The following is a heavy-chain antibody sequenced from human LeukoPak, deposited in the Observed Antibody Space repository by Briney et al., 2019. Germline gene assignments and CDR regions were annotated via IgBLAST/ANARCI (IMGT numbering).Heavy chain of an antibody. CDR1: GFTFSNFA. CDR2: ITGYGAT. V-gene: IGHV3-23*01. Sequence: GGSLRLSCAASGFTFSNFAMMWVRQAPGTGLQWVSTITGYGATFYTDSVRGRFTIFRDTSMNTLFLQMNSLGAEDTAVYYCAKGAAAGKVDWFDPWGQGTLVTVSS. CDR3: AKGAAAGKVDWFDP. D-gene: IGHD6-13*01. J-gene: IGHJ5*02.